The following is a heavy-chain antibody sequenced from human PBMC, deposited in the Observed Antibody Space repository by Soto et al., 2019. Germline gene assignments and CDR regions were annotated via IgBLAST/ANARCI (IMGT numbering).Heavy chain of an antibody. J-gene: IGHJ4*02. Sequence: ASVKVSCKASGYTFTSYAMHWVRQAPGQRLDWMGWINAGNGNTKYSQKFQGRVTITRDTSASTAYMEVSSLRSEDTAVYYCARGDYYDIHDYWGQGTLVTVSS. V-gene: IGHV1-3*01. CDR1: GYTFTSYA. CDR2: INAGNGNT. CDR3: ARGDYYDIHDY. D-gene: IGHD3-22*01.